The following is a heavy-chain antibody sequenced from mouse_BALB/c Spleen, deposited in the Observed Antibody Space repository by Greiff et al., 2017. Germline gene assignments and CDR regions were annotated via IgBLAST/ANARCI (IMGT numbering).Heavy chain of an antibody. J-gene: IGHJ4*01. CDR3: ASNLYYAMDY. CDR1: GYTFTDYA. V-gene: IGHV1-67*01. CDR2: ISIYYDNT. Sequence: QVQLKQSGPELVRPGESVKISCKGSGYTFTDYAMHWVKQSHAKSLEWIGVISIYYDNTNYNQKFKGKATMTVDKSSSTAYMELARLTSEDSAIYYCASNLYYAMDYWGQGTSVTVSS.